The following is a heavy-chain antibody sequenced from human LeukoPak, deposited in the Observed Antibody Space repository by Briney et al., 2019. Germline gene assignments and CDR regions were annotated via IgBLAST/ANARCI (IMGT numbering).Heavy chain of an antibody. CDR2: ISAYNGGT. CDR3: ARAHVDKAMFLDY. Sequence: WASVKVSCKASGYTFTSYGISWVRQAPGQGLEWMGWISAYNGGTNYAQKLQGRVTMTTDTSTSTASMEPRSLRSDDTTVYYCARAHVDKAMFLDYWGQGTLVTVSS. J-gene: IGHJ4*02. D-gene: IGHD5-18*01. V-gene: IGHV1-18*01. CDR1: GYTFTSYG.